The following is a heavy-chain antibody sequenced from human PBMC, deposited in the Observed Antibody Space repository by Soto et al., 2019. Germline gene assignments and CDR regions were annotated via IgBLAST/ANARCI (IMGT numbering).Heavy chain of an antibody. CDR2: ISGSGGST. D-gene: IGHD6-6*01. Sequence: LRLSCAASGFTFSSYAMSWFRQAPVKGLEWVSAISGSGGSTHYADSVKGRFTISRDNSKNTLYLQMSSLRAEDTAVYYCAKRIPASSSSSYYFDYWGQGTLVTVSS. CDR1: GFTFSSYA. CDR3: AKRIPASSSSSYYFDY. V-gene: IGHV3-23*01. J-gene: IGHJ4*02.